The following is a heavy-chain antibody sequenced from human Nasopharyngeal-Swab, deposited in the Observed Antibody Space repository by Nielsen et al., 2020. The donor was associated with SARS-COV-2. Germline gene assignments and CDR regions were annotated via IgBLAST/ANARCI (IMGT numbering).Heavy chain of an antibody. D-gene: IGHD1-26*01. Sequence: GGSLRLSCAASGFTFCSYSMNWFRQAPGKGLEWVSYISSSSSTIYYADSVKGRFTISRDNAKKSLYLQMNSLRDEDTAVYYCARWSGSYIDYWGQGTLVTVSS. CDR2: ISSSSSTI. J-gene: IGHJ4*02. V-gene: IGHV3-48*02. CDR1: GFTFCSYS. CDR3: ARWSGSYIDY.